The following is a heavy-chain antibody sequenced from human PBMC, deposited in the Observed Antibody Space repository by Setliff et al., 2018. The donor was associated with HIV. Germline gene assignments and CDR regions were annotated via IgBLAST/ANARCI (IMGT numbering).Heavy chain of an antibody. Sequence: PSETLSLTCTVSGGSISSGSNYWSWIRQPAGKGLEWIGHIYTSGSTNYNPSLKSRVTISVDTSKNQFYLKLSSVTAADTAVYYCARILLYDSSAYFVNAFDIWGQGT. D-gene: IGHD3-22*01. CDR2: IYTSGST. CDR1: GGSISSGSNY. V-gene: IGHV4-61*09. CDR3: ARILLYDSSAYFVNAFDI. J-gene: IGHJ3*02.